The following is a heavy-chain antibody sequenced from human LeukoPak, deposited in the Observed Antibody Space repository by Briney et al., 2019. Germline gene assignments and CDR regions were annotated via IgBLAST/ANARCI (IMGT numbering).Heavy chain of an antibody. D-gene: IGHD3-10*01. CDR1: GFTFSDYY. CDR3: ASTSPPNYVDY. V-gene: IGHV3-11*01. CDR2: ISSSGSTI. J-gene: IGHJ4*02. Sequence: GGSLRLSCAASGFTFSDYYMSWIRQAPGKGLEWVSYISSSGSTIYYADSVKGRFTISRDNAKNSLYLQMNSLRAEDTAVYYCASTSPPNYVDYWGQGTLVTVPS.